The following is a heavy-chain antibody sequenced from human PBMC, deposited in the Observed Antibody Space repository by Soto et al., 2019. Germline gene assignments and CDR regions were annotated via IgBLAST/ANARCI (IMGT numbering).Heavy chain of an antibody. J-gene: IGHJ4*02. CDR3: AKRATGTYFDY. CDR2: ISGSGVST. CDR1: GFTFSNYA. D-gene: IGHD1-1*01. Sequence: EVQLLESGGGLVQPGGSLRLSCAASGFTFSNYAMNWVRQAPGKGLEWVSVISGSGVSTYYADSVKGRFTISRDNSKITLYLQMNSLRAEDTAVYYCAKRATGTYFDYWGQGTLVTVSS. V-gene: IGHV3-23*01.